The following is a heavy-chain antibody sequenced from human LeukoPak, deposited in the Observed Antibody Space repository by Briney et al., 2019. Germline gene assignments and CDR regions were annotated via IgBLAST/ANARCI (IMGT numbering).Heavy chain of an antibody. CDR2: MNPNSGNT. V-gene: IGHV1-8*01. Sequence: ASVKVSCKASGYTFTSYDINWVRQATGQGLEWMGWMNPNSGNTGYAQKFQGRVTMTRNTSISTAYMELSSLGSEDTAVYYCARGERHSGILWFGELRAWHYYGMDVWGQGTTVTVSS. D-gene: IGHD3-10*01. CDR1: GYTFTSYD. CDR3: ARGERHSGILWFGELRAWHYYGMDV. J-gene: IGHJ6*02.